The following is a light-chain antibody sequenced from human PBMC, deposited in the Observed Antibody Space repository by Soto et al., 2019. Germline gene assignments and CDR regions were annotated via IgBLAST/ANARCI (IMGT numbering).Light chain of an antibody. CDR3: SSYTTSNTRQIV. CDR2: DVS. CDR1: SSDVGGYNY. Sequence: QSALTQPASVSGSPGQSITISCTGTSSDVGGYNYVSWYQHHPGKAPQLMIFDVSNRPSGVSNRFSGSKSGNTASLTISGPQPEDEAEYYCSSYTTSNTRQIVFGTGTKLTVL. J-gene: IGLJ1*01. V-gene: IGLV2-14*03.